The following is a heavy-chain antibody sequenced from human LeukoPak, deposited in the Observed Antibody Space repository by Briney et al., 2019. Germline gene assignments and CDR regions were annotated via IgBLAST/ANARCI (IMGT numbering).Heavy chain of an antibody. V-gene: IGHV3-23*01. Sequence: GGSLRLSCAASGFTLSSYVMSWARQAPGKGLEWVSAISGSGGSTYYADSVKGRFTISRDNSKNTLYLQMNSLRAEDTAVYYCAEGTSGWYGNAFDIWGQGTMVTVSS. CDR1: GFTLSSYV. CDR3: AEGTSGWYGNAFDI. CDR2: ISGSGGST. J-gene: IGHJ3*02. D-gene: IGHD6-19*01.